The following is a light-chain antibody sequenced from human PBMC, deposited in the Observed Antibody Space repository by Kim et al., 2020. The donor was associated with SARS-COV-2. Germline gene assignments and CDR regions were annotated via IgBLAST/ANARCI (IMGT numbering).Light chain of an antibody. CDR2: AGS. CDR3: QQSYSTPCT. CDR1: QSISSY. V-gene: IGKV1-39*01. J-gene: IGKJ2*01. Sequence: DIQMTQSPSSLSASVGDRVTITCRASQSISSYLNWYQQKPGKAPKLLIYAGSSLQSGVPSRFSGSGSGTDFTLTISSLQPEDFATYYCQQSYSTPCTFGQGTKLEI.